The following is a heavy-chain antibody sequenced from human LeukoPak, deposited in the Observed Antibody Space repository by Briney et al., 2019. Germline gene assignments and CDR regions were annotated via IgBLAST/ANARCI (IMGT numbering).Heavy chain of an antibody. Sequence: IRQPPGKGLELIGTIYYSGSTFYNPSLKSRVTVSVDPSKNQFSLQLRSLTAADTAVVDYARIRFYYDRGPFFFFFQAEDGIRGTVPVSAFLLNRYSDL. CDR3: ARIRFYYDRGPFFFFFQAEDGIRGTVPVSAFLLNRYSDL. V-gene: IGHV4-39*07. D-gene: IGHD3-22*01. CDR2: IYYSGST. J-gene: IGHJ2*01.